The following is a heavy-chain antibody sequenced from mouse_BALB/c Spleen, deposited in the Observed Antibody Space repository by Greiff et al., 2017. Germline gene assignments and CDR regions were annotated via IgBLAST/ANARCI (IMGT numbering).Heavy chain of an antibody. CDR3: ARGAMPSHYYASSYDDCFDY. D-gene: IGHD1-1*01. V-gene: IGHV1-67*01. CDR2: ISTYNGNT. Sequence: QVQLQQSGPEVVRPGVSVKISCKASGFTFTDYAMHWVKQSHAKSLEWIGVISTYNGNTNYNQKFKGKSTMTVDKSSSTAYMELARLTSEDSAIYYCARGAMPSHYYASSYDDCFDYWGQGTTLTVSA. CDR1: GFTFTDYA. J-gene: IGHJ2*01.